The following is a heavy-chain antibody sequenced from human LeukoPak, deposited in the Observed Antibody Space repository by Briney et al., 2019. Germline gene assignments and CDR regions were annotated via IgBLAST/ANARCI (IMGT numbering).Heavy chain of an antibody. CDR2: VYYSGST. CDR1: GGSISSSSYY. V-gene: IGHV4-39*01. D-gene: IGHD4-23*01. J-gene: IGHJ5*02. Sequence: PSETLSLTCTVSGGSISSSSYYWSWIRQPPGKGLEWIGTVYYSGSTSYNPSLKSRVTISVDTSKNQLSLKLSSVTAADTAVYYCARPYGGNWYKWFDPWGQGTLVTVSS. CDR3: ARPYGGNWYKWFDP.